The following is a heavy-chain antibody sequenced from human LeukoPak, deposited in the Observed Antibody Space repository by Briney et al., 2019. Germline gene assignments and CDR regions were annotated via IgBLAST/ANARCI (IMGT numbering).Heavy chain of an antibody. J-gene: IGHJ3*02. D-gene: IGHD3-22*01. CDR1: GYTFTSYY. V-gene: IGHV1-46*01. CDR3: ARGPTMIVVVINAFDI. CDR2: INPSGGST. Sequence: ASVKVSCKASGYTFTSYYMHWVRQAPGQGLEWMGIINPSGGSTSYAQKFQGRVTMTRDMSTSTVYMELSSLRSEDTAVYYCARGPTMIVVVINAFDIWGQGTMVTVSS.